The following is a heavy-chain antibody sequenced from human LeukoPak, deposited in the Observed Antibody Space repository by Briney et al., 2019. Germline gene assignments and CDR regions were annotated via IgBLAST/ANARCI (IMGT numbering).Heavy chain of an antibody. CDR2: ISSSGSGGNT. J-gene: IGHJ6*02. CDR3: ARSSITMVRGEYGMDV. V-gene: IGHV3-23*01. D-gene: IGHD3-10*01. Sequence: GGSLRLSCTASGFICSDYAMSWARQAPGKGLEWVAGISSSGSGGNTYYADSVKGRFTISRDTSKNILFLQMNTLRAEDTAIYYCARSSITMVRGEYGMDVWGQGTTVTVSS. CDR1: GFICSDYA.